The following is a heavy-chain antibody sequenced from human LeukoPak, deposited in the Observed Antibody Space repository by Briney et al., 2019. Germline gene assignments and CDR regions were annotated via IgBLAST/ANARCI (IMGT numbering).Heavy chain of an antibody. CDR2: FDPKDGET. Sequence: ASVKVSCKVSGYTLTELSMHWVRQAPGKGLEWMGGFDPKDGETIYAQKFQGRVSMTEDTSTDTAYMELSSLRSEDTAVYYCATTGVGGYYFDYWGQGTLVTVSS. J-gene: IGHJ4*02. CDR1: GYTLTELS. D-gene: IGHD1-1*01. CDR3: ATTGVGGYYFDY. V-gene: IGHV1-24*01.